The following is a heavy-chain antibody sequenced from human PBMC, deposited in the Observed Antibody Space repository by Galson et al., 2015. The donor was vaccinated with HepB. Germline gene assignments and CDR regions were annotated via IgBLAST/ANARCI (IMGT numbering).Heavy chain of an antibody. V-gene: IGHV3-23*01. CDR2: ISGGGGST. CDR3: AKGRVYYDSSGYYFGKDAFDI. J-gene: IGHJ3*02. CDR1: GFTFSSYS. Sequence: SLRLSCAASGFTFSSYSMNWVRQAPGKGLEWVSVISGGGGSTYYADSVKGRFTISRDNSKNTLYFQMNSLRAEDTAVYYCAKGRVYYDSSGYYFGKDAFDIWGQGTMVTVSS. D-gene: IGHD3-22*01.